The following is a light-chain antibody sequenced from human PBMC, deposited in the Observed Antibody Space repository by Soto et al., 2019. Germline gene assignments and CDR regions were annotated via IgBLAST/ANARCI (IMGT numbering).Light chain of an antibody. Sequence: EILLTQSPGTLSLSPGERATLSCRASQSVSPSSLAWCQQRPGQSPRLLIYGASSRATGIPDRFSGRGSGTDFTLIISRLEPEDFAVYYCQQFAGSFGGGTKV. V-gene: IGKV3-20*01. J-gene: IGKJ4*02. CDR3: QQFAGS. CDR1: QSVSPSS. CDR2: GAS.